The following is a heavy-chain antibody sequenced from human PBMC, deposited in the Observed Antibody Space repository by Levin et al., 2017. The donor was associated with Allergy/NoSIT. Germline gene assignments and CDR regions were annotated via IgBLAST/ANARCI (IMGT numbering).Heavy chain of an antibody. Sequence: LSLTCAASGFTFSSYWMSWVRQAPGKGLEWVANIKQDGSEKYYVDSVKGRFTISRDNAKNSLYLQMNSLRAEDTAVYYCAREYDILTEPDYWGQGTLVTVSS. CDR1: GFTFSSYW. CDR3: AREYDILTEPDY. D-gene: IGHD3-9*01. J-gene: IGHJ4*02. V-gene: IGHV3-7*01. CDR2: IKQDGSEK.